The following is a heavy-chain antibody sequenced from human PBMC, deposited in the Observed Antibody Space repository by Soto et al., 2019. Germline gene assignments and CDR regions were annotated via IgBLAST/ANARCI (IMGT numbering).Heavy chain of an antibody. J-gene: IGHJ4*02. Sequence: QVQLVQSGAEVKRPGSSVKVSCKASVDTFNFYSINWVRQAPGLGLEWMGRVNPIVSMSNYAKKFQGRVTGKADKCTSTSYKELSSLRSEDTAIYYCAGSYGSGYRAFDYWGQGALVTVSS. CDR2: VNPIVSMS. CDR1: VDTFNFYS. D-gene: IGHD3-10*01. V-gene: IGHV1-69*02. CDR3: AGSYGSGYRAFDY.